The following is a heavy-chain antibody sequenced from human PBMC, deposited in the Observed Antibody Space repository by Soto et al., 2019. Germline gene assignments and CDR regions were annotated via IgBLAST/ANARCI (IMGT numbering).Heavy chain of an antibody. Sequence: EVQLVESGGGLVKPGGSLRLSCAASGFTFSSYSMNWVRQAPGKGLEWVSSISSSSSYIYYADSVKGRFTISRDNAKNSLYLXXNXLRAEDTAVYYCAVSTGVVIIEGAFDIWGQGTMVTVSS. CDR1: GFTFSSYS. CDR2: ISSSSSYI. D-gene: IGHD3-3*01. V-gene: IGHV3-21*01. CDR3: AVSTGVVIIEGAFDI. J-gene: IGHJ3*02.